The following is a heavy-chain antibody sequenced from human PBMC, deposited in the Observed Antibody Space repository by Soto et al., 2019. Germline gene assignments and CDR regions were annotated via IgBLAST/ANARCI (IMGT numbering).Heavy chain of an antibody. CDR1: GGSISSSNW. CDR3: ARDSLGQPLVALDP. D-gene: IGHD6-13*01. Sequence: QVQLQESGPGLVKPSGTLSLTCAVSGGSISSSNWWSWVRQPPGKGLEWIGEIYHSGSTNYNPSLNSRVNIPVDESKNQFSLKLSSVTAADTAVYYCARDSLGQPLVALDPWGQGTLVTVSS. CDR2: IYHSGST. V-gene: IGHV4-4*02. J-gene: IGHJ5*02.